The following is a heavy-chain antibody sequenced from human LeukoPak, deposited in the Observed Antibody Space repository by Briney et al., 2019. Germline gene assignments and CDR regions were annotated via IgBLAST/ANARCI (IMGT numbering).Heavy chain of an antibody. CDR1: GYTFTSHG. CDR2: ISAYNGDT. D-gene: IGHD6-19*01. Sequence: ASVKVSCKASGYTFTSHGISWVRQAPGQGLEWMGWISAYNGDTKYAQNLQGRVTLTSYTLTTTAYLELRSLTSDDTAVYYCVRDPSNTSGWKTWFDPWGQGTLVTVSS. CDR3: VRDPSNTSGWKTWFDP. V-gene: IGHV1-18*01. J-gene: IGHJ5*02.